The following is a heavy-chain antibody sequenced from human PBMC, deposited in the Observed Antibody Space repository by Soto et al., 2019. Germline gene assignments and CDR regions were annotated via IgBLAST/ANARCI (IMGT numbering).Heavy chain of an antibody. CDR3: ARDCSARGDFWSGYDPCYYYYYGMDV. J-gene: IGHJ6*02. Sequence: AASVKVSCKASGGTFSSYAISWVRQAPGQGLEWMGGIIPIFGTANYAQKFQGRVTITADESTSTAYMELSSLRSEDTAVYYCARDCSARGDFWSGYDPCYYYYYGMDVWGQGTTVTVSS. D-gene: IGHD3-3*01. CDR2: IIPIFGTA. CDR1: GGTFSSYA. V-gene: IGHV1-69*13.